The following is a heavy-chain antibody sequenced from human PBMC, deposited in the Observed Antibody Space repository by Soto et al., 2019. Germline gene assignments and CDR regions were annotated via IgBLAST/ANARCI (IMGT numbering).Heavy chain of an antibody. D-gene: IGHD1-1*01. Sequence: ASVQVSCKASGGPFSSYAISWVRQAPGQGLEWMGGIIPIFGTANYAQKFQGRVTITADESTSTAYMELSSLRSEDTAVYYCARVTTDCDSVYYYYDGMDFCGQGTTVTVAS. CDR3: ARVTTDCDSVYYYYDGMDF. V-gene: IGHV1-69*13. J-gene: IGHJ6*02. CDR1: GGPFSSYA. CDR2: IIPIFGTA.